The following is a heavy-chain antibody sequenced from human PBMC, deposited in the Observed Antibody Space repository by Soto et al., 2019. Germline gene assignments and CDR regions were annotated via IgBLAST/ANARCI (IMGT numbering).Heavy chain of an antibody. CDR3: ARGRYCLNGRCFPNWFDS. D-gene: IGHD2-15*01. V-gene: IGHV4-30-4*01. CDR1: GDSISSVDYF. J-gene: IGHJ5*01. CDR2: IYKSATT. Sequence: SETLSLTCSVSGDSISSVDYFWAWIRQPPGQALEYIGYIYKSATTYYDPSFESRVAISLDTSKSQFSLNVTSVTAADTAVYFCARGRYCLNGRCFPNWFDSWGQGTLVTVSS.